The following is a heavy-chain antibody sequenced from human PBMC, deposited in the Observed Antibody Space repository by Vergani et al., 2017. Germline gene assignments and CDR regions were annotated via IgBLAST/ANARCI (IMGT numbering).Heavy chain of an antibody. CDR3: AKDNYYDSSGYSFDY. CDR1: GFTFDDYA. CDR2: ISWNSGSI. Sequence: EVQLVESGGGLVQPGRSLRLSCAASGFTFDDYAMHWVRKAPGKGLEWVSGISWNSGSIGYADSVKGRFTISRDNAKNSLYLQMNSLRAEDTALYYCAKDNYYDSSGYSFDYWGQGTLVTVSS. J-gene: IGHJ4*02. D-gene: IGHD3-22*01. V-gene: IGHV3-9*01.